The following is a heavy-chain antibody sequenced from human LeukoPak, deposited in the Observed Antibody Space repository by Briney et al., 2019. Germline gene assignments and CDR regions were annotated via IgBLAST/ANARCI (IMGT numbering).Heavy chain of an antibody. D-gene: IGHD2-2*02. V-gene: IGHV3-49*04. CDR2: IRSKAYGGTT. Sequence: GGSLRLSCTASGFTFGDYAMSWVRQAPGKGLERVGFIRSKAYGGTTEYAASVKGRSTISRDDFKSITYLQMNSLKTEDTAVYYCTSCSSISCYTFDFDYWGQGTLVTVSS. J-gene: IGHJ4*02. CDR1: GFTFGDYA. CDR3: TSCSSISCYTFDFDY.